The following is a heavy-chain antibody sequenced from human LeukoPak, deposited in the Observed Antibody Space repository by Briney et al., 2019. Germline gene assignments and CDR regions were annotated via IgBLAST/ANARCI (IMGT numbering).Heavy chain of an antibody. V-gene: IGHV3-20*04. J-gene: IGHJ3*02. Sequence: GGSLRLSCAASGFTFDDYGMSWVRQAPGKGLEWVSGINWNGGSTGYADSVKGRFTISRDNAKNSLYLQMNSLRAEDTAVYYCARDPRSHYYDSSRGAFDIWGQGTMVTVSS. CDR1: GFTFDDYG. CDR3: ARDPRSHYYDSSRGAFDI. D-gene: IGHD3-22*01. CDR2: INWNGGST.